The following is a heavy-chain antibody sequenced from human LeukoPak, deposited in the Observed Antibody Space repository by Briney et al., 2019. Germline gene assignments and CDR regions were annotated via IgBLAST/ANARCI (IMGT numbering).Heavy chain of an antibody. V-gene: IGHV4-59*01. Sequence: SETLSLTCTVSGGSISSYYWSWIRQPPGKGLEWIGYIYYSGSTNYNPSLKSRVTISVDTSKDQFSLKLSSVTAADTAVYYCARGAAYAYFDYWGQGTLVTVSS. CDR3: ARGAAYAYFDY. D-gene: IGHD2-2*01. CDR2: IYYSGST. CDR1: GGSISSYY. J-gene: IGHJ4*02.